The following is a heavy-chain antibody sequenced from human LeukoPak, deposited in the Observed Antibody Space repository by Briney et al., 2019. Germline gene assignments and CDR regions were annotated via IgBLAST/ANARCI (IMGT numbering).Heavy chain of an antibody. V-gene: IGHV1-2*02. J-gene: IGHJ5*02. CDR2: INPNSGGT. CDR1: GYTFTGYY. Sequence: RASVKVSCKASGYTFTGYYIHWVRQAPGQGLEWMGWINPNSGGTNYAQKFQGGVTMTRDTSISTAFMELSRLRSDDTAVYYCARTREYSSSWYFPPFDPWGQGTLVTVSS. D-gene: IGHD6-13*01. CDR3: ARTREYSSSWYFPPFDP.